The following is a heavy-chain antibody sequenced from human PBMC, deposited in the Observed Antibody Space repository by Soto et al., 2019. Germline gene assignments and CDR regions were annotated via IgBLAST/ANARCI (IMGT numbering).Heavy chain of an antibody. CDR1: GDSISSGDYY. CDR3: ARRGSGSYSDY. V-gene: IGHV4-39*01. CDR2: IYYSGST. Sequence: SETLSLTCTVSGDSISSGDYYWSWIRQPPGKGLEWIGSIYYSGSTYYNPSLKSRVTISVDTSKNQFSLKLSSVTAADTAVYYCARRGSGSYSDYWGQGTLVTVSS. D-gene: IGHD3-10*01. J-gene: IGHJ4*02.